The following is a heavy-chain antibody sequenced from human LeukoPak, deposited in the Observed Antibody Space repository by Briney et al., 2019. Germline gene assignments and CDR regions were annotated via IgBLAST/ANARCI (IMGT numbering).Heavy chain of an antibody. CDR2: MNPNSGNT. J-gene: IGHJ4*02. Sequence: ASVKVSCKASGYTSTSYDINWVRQATGQGLEWMGWMNPNSGNTGYAQKFQGRVTMTRNTSISTAYMELSSLRSEDTAVYYCACGIAAAGTFDYWGQGTLVTVSS. D-gene: IGHD6-13*01. CDR3: ACGIAAAGTFDY. CDR1: GYTSTSYD. V-gene: IGHV1-8*01.